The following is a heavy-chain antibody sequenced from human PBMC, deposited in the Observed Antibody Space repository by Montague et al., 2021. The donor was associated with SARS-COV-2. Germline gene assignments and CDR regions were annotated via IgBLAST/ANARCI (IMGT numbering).Heavy chain of an antibody. D-gene: IGHD6-19*01. CDR3: ARGSGWMGNAFDI. Sequence: SETLSLTCTVSGGSISSYYWSWIRQPPGKGLEWIWYIYYSGTTNYNPSLKSRVTLSVDTSKNQFSLKLSSVTAADTAVYYCARGSGWMGNAFDIWGQGTMVTVSS. J-gene: IGHJ3*02. CDR1: GGSISSYY. V-gene: IGHV4-59*01. CDR2: IYYSGTT.